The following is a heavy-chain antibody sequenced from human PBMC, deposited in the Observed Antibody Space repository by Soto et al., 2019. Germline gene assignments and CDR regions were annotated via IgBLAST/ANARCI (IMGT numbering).Heavy chain of an antibody. V-gene: IGHV1-18*01. CDR2: ISAYNGNT. D-gene: IGHD6-19*01. CDR1: GYSFTSYG. J-gene: IGHJ4*02. Sequence: QVQLVQSGAEVKKPGASVKVSCKASGYSFTSYGISWVRQAPGQGLEWMGWISAYNGNTKYAQKLQGRVTMTTDTSPRPAYRELRSLKSDDPAVYSCARDLAVALIDYWGQGPLVTVSS. CDR3: ARDLAVALIDY.